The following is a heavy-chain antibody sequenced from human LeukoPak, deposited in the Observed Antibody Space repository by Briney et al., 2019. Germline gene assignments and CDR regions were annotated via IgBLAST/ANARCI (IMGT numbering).Heavy chain of an antibody. J-gene: IGHJ4*02. Sequence: KPSETLSLTCTVSGGSISSSGYYWGWIRQHPGKGLEWIGYIYYSGSTYYNPSLKSRVTISVDTSKNQFSLKLSSVTAADTAVYYCARISYYYDSSGYHYYFDYWGQGTLVTVSS. CDR1: GGSISSSGYY. CDR3: ARISYYYDSSGYHYYFDY. D-gene: IGHD3-22*01. CDR2: IYYSGST. V-gene: IGHV4-31*03.